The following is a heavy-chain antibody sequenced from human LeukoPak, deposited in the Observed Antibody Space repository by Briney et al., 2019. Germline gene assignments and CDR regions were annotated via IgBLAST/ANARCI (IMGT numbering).Heavy chain of an antibody. CDR3: ARSWEEYYYDSSGYYGDDY. Sequence: ASVKVSCKASGYTFTSYDINWVRQAPGQGLEWMGWMNPNSGNTVYARKFQGRVTMTRNTSISTAYMELSSLRSEDTAVYYCARSWEEYYYDSSGYYGDDYWGQGTLVTVSS. V-gene: IGHV1-8*01. CDR1: GYTFTSYD. D-gene: IGHD3-22*01. CDR2: MNPNSGNT. J-gene: IGHJ4*02.